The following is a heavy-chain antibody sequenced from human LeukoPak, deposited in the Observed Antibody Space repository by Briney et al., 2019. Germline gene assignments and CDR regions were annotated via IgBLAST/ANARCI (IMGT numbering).Heavy chain of an antibody. J-gene: IGHJ3*02. CDR2: INHSGST. CDR1: GGSFSGYY. V-gene: IGHV4-34*01. D-gene: IGHD3-9*01. CDR3: ARRWIRYFDWSLTADAFDI. Sequence: SETLSLTCAVYGGSFSGYYWSWIRQPPGKGLEWIGEINHSGSTNYNPSLKSRVTISVDTSKSQFSLKLSSVTAADTAVYYCARRWIRYFDWSLTADAFDIWGQGTMVTVSS.